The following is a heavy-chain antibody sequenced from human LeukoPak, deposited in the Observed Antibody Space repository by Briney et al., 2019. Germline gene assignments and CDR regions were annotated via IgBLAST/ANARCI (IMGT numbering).Heavy chain of an antibody. CDR1: GFTFSSYA. V-gene: IGHV3-23*01. Sequence: GGSLRLSCAASGFTFSSYAMSWVRQAPGKGLGWVSAISGSGGSTYYADSVKGRFTISRDNSKNTLYLQMNSLRAEDTAVYYCARAVPSTYYYDSSGYPDYWGQGTLVTVSS. D-gene: IGHD3-22*01. CDR3: ARAVPSTYYYDSSGYPDY. CDR2: ISGSGGST. J-gene: IGHJ4*02.